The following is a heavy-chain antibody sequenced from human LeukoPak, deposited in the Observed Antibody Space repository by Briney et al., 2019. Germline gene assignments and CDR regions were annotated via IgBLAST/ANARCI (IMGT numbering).Heavy chain of an antibody. CDR2: ITGSGDST. J-gene: IGHJ5*02. Sequence: GGSLRPSCAASGFTFSSYGLSWVRQAPGKGLEWVSGITGSGDSTFYADSVKGRFTISRDNSKNTLYLQMNSLRADDTAVYYCGRDGRLIQLWFDPWGQGILVTVSS. V-gene: IGHV3-23*01. CDR1: GFTFSSYG. D-gene: IGHD5-18*01. CDR3: GRDGRLIQLWFDP.